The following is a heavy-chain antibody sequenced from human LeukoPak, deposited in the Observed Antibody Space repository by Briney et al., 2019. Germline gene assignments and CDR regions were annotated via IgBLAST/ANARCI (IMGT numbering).Heavy chain of an antibody. Sequence: SETLSLTCTVSGGSISSGDYYWSWIRQPPGKGLEWIGYIYYSGSTYYNPSLKSRVTISVDASKNQFSLKLSSVTAADTAVYYCARRWELHNWFDPWGQGTLVTVSS. D-gene: IGHD1-26*01. CDR2: IYYSGST. CDR1: GGSISSGDYY. CDR3: ARRWELHNWFDP. J-gene: IGHJ5*02. V-gene: IGHV4-30-4*01.